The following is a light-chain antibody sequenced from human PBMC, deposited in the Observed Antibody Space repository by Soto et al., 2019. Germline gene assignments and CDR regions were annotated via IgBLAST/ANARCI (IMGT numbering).Light chain of an antibody. CDR2: DVS. V-gene: IGLV2-14*01. CDR3: SSYTSSSPLGYV. Sequence: QSALTQPASVSGSPGQSITISCTGTSSDVGGYNYVSWYQQHPGKAPKLMIYDVSNRPSGVSNRFSGSKSVNTASLTISGLQAEDEADYYCSSYTSSSPLGYVFGTGTKLTVL. J-gene: IGLJ1*01. CDR1: SSDVGGYNY.